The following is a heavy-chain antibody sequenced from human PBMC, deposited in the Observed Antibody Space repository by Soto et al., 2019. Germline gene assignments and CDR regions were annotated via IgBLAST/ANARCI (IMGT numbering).Heavy chain of an antibody. J-gene: IGHJ4*02. CDR1: GFTFSSYG. V-gene: IGHV3-30*18. CDR3: ANTPGVEAKVVSPGV. Sequence: QVQLVESGGGVVQPGRSLRLSCAASGFTFSSYGMHWVRQAPGKGLEWVAVISYDGSNKYYADSVKGRFTISRDNSKKTLYLQMNSLRAEDTAVYYCANTPGVEAKVVSPGVWGQGTLVTVSS. CDR2: ISYDGSNK. D-gene: IGHD2-15*01.